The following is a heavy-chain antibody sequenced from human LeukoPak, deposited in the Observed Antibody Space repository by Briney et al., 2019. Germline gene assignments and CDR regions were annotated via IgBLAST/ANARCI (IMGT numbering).Heavy chain of an antibody. D-gene: IGHD4-17*01. Sequence: SETLSLTCTVSGGSISSSSYYWGWIRQPPGKGLEWIGSIYYSGSTYYNPSLKSRVTISVDTSKNQFSLKLSSVTAADTAVYYCARDPYGDYGYYYGMDVWGQGTTVTVSS. CDR1: GGSISSSSYY. CDR2: IYYSGST. CDR3: ARDPYGDYGYYYGMDV. J-gene: IGHJ6*02. V-gene: IGHV4-39*02.